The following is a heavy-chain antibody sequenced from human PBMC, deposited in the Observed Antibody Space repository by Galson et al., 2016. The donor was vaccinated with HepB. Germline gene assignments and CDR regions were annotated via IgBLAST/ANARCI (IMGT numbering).Heavy chain of an antibody. D-gene: IGHD6-13*01. CDR1: GFTFNTYA. Sequence: SLRLSCAASGFTFNTYAMSWVRQAPGKGLEWVSTLSASGGATYYSGSVKGRFTISRDNSKNTLYLQMNSLRDEDTAVYYCAKGQQLAYFDYWGQGTLVTVSS. CDR3: AKGQQLAYFDY. V-gene: IGHV3-23*01. J-gene: IGHJ4*02. CDR2: LSASGGAT.